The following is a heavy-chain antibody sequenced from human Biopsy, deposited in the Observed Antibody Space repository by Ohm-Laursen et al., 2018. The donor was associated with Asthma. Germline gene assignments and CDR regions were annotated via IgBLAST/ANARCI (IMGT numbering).Heavy chain of an antibody. J-gene: IGHJ4*02. Sequence: SLRLSCTASGFTFSSYYMHWVRQAPGKGLVWVSNIKSDGSSTSHADPVKGRFTISRDNAKHTVYLQMNNLRAEDTAVYYCASELGIGYWGQGILVTVSS. CDR1: GFTFSSYY. V-gene: IGHV3-74*01. CDR3: ASELGIGY. CDR2: IKSDGSST. D-gene: IGHD7-27*01.